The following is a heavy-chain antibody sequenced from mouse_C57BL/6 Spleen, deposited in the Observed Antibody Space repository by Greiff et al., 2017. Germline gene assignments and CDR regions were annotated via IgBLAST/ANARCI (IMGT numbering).Heavy chain of an antibody. V-gene: IGHV5-6*01. CDR1: GFTFSSYG. D-gene: IGHD2-3*01. Sequence: EVKVVESGGDLVKPGGSLKLSCAASGFTFSSYGMSWVRQTPDKRLEWVATISSGGSYTYYPDSVKGRFTISRDNAKNTLYLQMSSLKSEDTAMYYCARIYDGADYWGQGTTLTVSS. J-gene: IGHJ2*01. CDR2: ISSGGSYT. CDR3: ARIYDGADY.